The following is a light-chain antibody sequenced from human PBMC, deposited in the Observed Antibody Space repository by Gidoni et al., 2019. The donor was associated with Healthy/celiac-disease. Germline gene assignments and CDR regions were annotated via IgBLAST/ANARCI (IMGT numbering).Light chain of an antibody. CDR3: QQYGSSPGFT. V-gene: IGKV3-20*01. CDR1: QSVSSSY. Sequence: EIVLTQSPGTLSLSPGERATLSCSASQSVSSSYLAWYQQKPGQAPRLLIYGACSRATGIPDRFSGSGSGTDFTLTISRLEPEDFAVYYCQQYGSSPGFTFGPGTKVDIK. CDR2: GAC. J-gene: IGKJ3*01.